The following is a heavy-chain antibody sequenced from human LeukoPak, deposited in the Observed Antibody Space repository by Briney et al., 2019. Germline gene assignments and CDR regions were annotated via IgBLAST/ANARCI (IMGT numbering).Heavy chain of an antibody. D-gene: IGHD2-2*01. Sequence: GGSLRLSCAGSGFIFNNYAMHWVRQPPGKGLEWGSGISWNSGSIDYADSVKGRFTISRDNAKNTLYLKMNTLRAEDTAIYFCARGGFTGTSCPYFDYWGQGTLVTVSS. J-gene: IGHJ4*02. CDR1: GFIFNNYA. CDR3: ARGGFTGTSCPYFDY. CDR2: ISWNSGSI. V-gene: IGHV3-9*01.